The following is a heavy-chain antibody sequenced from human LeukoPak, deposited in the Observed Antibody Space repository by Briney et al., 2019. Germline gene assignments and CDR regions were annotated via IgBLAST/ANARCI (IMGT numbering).Heavy chain of an antibody. CDR3: ARDSTYCSSTSCYKDFDY. CDR2: IYHSGST. D-gene: IGHD2-2*02. CDR1: GYSISSGYY. J-gene: IGHJ4*02. Sequence: SETLSLTCTVSGYSISSGYYWGWSRPPPGKGLEWIGSIYHSGSTYYNPSLKSRVTISVDTSKNQFSLKLSSVTAADTAVYYCARDSTYCSSTSCYKDFDYWGQGTLVTVSS. V-gene: IGHV4-38-2*02.